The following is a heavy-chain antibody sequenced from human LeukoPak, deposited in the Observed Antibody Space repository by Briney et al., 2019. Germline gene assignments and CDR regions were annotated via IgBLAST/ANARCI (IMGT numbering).Heavy chain of an antibody. CDR2: INWNGGST. Sequence: GGSLRLSCAASGFTFDDYGMSWVRQAPGKGLEWVSGINWNGGSTGYADSVKGRFTISRDNAKNSLYLQMNSLRAEDTALYYCARDRRLVGASRAFDIWGQGTMVTVSS. CDR3: ARDRRLVGASRAFDI. CDR1: GFTFDDYG. V-gene: IGHV3-20*04. J-gene: IGHJ3*02. D-gene: IGHD1-26*01.